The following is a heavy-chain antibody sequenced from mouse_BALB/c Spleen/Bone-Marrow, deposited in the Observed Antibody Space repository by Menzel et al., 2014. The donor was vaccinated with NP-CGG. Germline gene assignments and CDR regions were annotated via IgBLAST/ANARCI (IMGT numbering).Heavy chain of an antibody. CDR1: GYTFTDYN. CDR3: ARWDGNYYAMDY. CDR2: INPNNGGT. J-gene: IGHJ4*01. Sequence: VQLQQSGPELVKPGASVKIPCKGSGYTFTDYNMDWVKQSHGKSLEWIGDINPNNGGTIYNQKFKGKATLTVDKSSSTAYMELRSLTSEDTAVYYCARWDGNYYAMDYWGQGTSVTVSS. D-gene: IGHD2-1*01. V-gene: IGHV1-18*01.